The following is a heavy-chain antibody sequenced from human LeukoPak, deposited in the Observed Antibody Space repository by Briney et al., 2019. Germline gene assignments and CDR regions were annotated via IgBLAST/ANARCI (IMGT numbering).Heavy chain of an antibody. J-gene: IGHJ3*02. CDR3: ARTRYYDSSGYYFDI. CDR1: GFTFSEYY. CDR2: ISSSNNFR. Sequence: PGGSLRLSCAASGFTFSEYYMSWIRQAPGKGLEWVSYISSSNNFRNYADSVKGRFTISRDNAKNSLYLQMNSLRAEDTAVYYCARTRYYDSSGYYFDIWGQGTMVTVSS. V-gene: IGHV3-11*03. D-gene: IGHD3-22*01.